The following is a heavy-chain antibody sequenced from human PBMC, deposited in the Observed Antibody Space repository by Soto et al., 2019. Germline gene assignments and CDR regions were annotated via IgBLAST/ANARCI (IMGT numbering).Heavy chain of an antibody. CDR1: GGSISSGGNY. CDR2: IYYSGSP. V-gene: IGHV4-31*03. CDR3: ARYGLEGDTAIVTCLDY. J-gene: IGHJ4*02. Sequence: LSLTCTVSGGSISSGGNYCSWIRQHPGKGLEWIGYIYYSGSPYYNPSLKSRVTISVDTSKNQFSLKLSSVTAAYTAVYDWARYGLEGDTAIVTCLDYWGQGTLVTVSS. D-gene: IGHD5-18*01.